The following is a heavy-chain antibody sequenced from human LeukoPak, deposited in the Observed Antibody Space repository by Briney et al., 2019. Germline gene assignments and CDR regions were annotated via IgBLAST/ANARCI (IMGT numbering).Heavy chain of an antibody. CDR2: ISHSGSNL. CDR3: ARGDSSGVPDY. Sequence: GGSLRLSCAASGFTFSDSLMSWIRQAPGKGLEWLSYISHSGSNLDYAESVRGRFTISRDNANHSLYLQINSLRAEDTAVYYCARGDSSGVPDYWGQGTLVTVSS. J-gene: IGHJ4*02. D-gene: IGHD3-22*01. V-gene: IGHV3-11*01. CDR1: GFTFSDSL.